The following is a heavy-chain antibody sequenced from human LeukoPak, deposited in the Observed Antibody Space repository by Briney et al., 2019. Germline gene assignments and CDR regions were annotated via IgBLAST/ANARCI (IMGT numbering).Heavy chain of an antibody. CDR3: ARDPGSSSFDY. V-gene: IGHV3-7*01. CDR2: INQDGSVK. D-gene: IGHD6-13*01. CDR1: GFTFSSYS. Sequence: GGSLRLSCAASGFTFSSYSMSWVRQAPGKGPEFVANINQDGSVKNYVDSVKGRFTISRDNAKNSLYLQMNSLRADDTAVYYCARDPGSSSFDYWGQGTLVTVSS. J-gene: IGHJ4*02.